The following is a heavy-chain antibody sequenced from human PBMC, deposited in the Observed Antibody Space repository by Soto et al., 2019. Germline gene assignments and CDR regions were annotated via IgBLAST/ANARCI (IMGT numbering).Heavy chain of an antibody. CDR3: AKDLFPTSGQGFFFES. D-gene: IGHD2-21*01. CDR2: ILHDETP. J-gene: IGHJ4*02. V-gene: IGHV3-23*01. CDR1: GFTFSTYA. Sequence: GGSLRLSCAASGFTFSTYAMTWVRQAPGRGLEWVSTILHDETPFYTDTVKGRFTISRDKVRGTLYLQMNGLRVEDAALYFCAKDLFPTSGQGFFFESWGQGRLVTVSS.